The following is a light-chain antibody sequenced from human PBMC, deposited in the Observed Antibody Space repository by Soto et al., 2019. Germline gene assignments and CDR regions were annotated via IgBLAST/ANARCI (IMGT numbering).Light chain of an antibody. CDR2: EVT. Sequence: QSVLTQPASVSGSPGQSIPVSCTGTSSDIGGHNYVSWSQQHPGKVPKLIIYEVTNRPSGVSNRFSGSKSGNTASLTVSGLQAEDEADYYCSSYAGSNNLLFGGGTK. J-gene: IGLJ2*01. V-gene: IGLV2-14*01. CDR3: SSYAGSNNLL. CDR1: SSDIGGHNY.